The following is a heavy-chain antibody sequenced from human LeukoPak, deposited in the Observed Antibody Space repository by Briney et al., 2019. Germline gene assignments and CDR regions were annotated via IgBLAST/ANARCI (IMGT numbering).Heavy chain of an antibody. D-gene: IGHD2-15*01. V-gene: IGHV4-59*08. CDR1: GGSIRTYY. J-gene: IGHJ3*02. CDR2: IYYSGST. Sequence: SETLSLTCTVSGGSIRTYYWSWIRQPPGKGLQWIGYIYYSGSTNYSPSLKSRVTISVDTSKNQFSLKLSSVTAADTAMYYCSRHFRYCSGGSCPDAFDIWGQGTMVTVSS. CDR3: SRHFRYCSGGSCPDAFDI.